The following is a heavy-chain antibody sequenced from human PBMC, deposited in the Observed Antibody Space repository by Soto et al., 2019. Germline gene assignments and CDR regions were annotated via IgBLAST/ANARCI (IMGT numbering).Heavy chain of an antibody. J-gene: IGHJ3*01. CDR2: IYDSETT. D-gene: IGHD2-8*01. Sequence: QVQLQESGPGLVMPSQTLSLTCTVSGDSVSSGGYYWNWIRQHPGRGLEWLGYIYDSETTYYNPSLESRLAISVDASKNQLSLKVTSVTPADTAVYYCARENFGVIIHDAFDLWGQGTMVTVSS. V-gene: IGHV4-31*03. CDR1: GDSVSSGGYY. CDR3: ARENFGVIIHDAFDL.